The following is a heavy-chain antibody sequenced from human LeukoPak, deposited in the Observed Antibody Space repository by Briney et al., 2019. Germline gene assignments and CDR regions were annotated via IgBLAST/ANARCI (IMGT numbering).Heavy chain of an antibody. CDR3: ARDKTAVAGTFDY. Sequence: GASVKASCKASGFTFTGYYMHWVRQAPGQGLEWMGWINPNSGGTNYAQKFQGRVTMTRDTSISTAYVELSRLRSDDTAVYYCARDKTAVAGTFDYWGQGTLVTVSS. J-gene: IGHJ4*02. V-gene: IGHV1-2*02. CDR2: INPNSGGT. CDR1: GFTFTGYY. D-gene: IGHD6-19*01.